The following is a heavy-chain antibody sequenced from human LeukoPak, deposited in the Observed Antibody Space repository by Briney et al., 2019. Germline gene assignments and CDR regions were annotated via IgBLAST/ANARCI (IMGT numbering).Heavy chain of an antibody. D-gene: IGHD2-2*01. CDR2: IYTSETT. Sequence: SETLSLTCTVSGASISSYYWSWIRQPPGKGLEWIGYIYTSETTNFNPALRSRVTISIDTSKNQVSLRLRSVTAADTALYYCARHRSPSSLSFFDIWGQGMLVIVSS. J-gene: IGHJ4*02. CDR1: GASISSYY. CDR3: ARHRSPSSLSFFDI. V-gene: IGHV4-4*09.